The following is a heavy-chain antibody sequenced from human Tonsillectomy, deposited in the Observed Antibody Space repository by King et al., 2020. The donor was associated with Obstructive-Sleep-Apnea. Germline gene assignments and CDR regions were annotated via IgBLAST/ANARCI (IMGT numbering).Heavy chain of an antibody. D-gene: IGHD3-22*01. CDR3: SGTMIPWSFDI. V-gene: IGHV3-73*02. J-gene: IGHJ3*02. CDR1: GFTFSDSP. Sequence: VQLVESGGGLVQPGGSLKLSCAASGFTFSDSPMHWVRQASGKGLEWVGRIRSKVISYATAYAASVKGRFTISRDDSTNTAYLQMNSLKTEDAAVYYCSGTMIPWSFDIWGQGTMVTVSS. CDR2: IRSKVISYAT.